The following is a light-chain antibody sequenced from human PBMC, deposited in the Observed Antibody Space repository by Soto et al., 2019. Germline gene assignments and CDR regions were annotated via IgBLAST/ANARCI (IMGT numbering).Light chain of an antibody. CDR2: KAS. J-gene: IGKJ1*01. CDR3: QHYHSFSGT. Sequence: DIQMTQSPSTLSGSVGDRVTITCRASQTISSWLAWYQQKPGKAPKLLIYKASTLKSGVPSRFSGSGSGTEFTLTISSLQPDDFATYYCQHYHSFSGTFGQGTKVEIK. V-gene: IGKV1-5*03. CDR1: QTISSW.